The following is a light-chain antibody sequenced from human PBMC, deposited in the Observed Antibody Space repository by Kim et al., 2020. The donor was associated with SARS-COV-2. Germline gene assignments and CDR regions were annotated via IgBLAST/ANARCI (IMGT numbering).Light chain of an antibody. J-gene: IGLJ2*01. Sequence: ASGSTGQSVTISCSGIYNYSCWYQQHPGKPPHLLIYDVNQRPAGLPGRFSGSRAANAAPLIGGGLQADDEADYYCSSFAANSILLFGGGTQLTVL. V-gene: IGLV2-8*01. CDR3: SSFAANSILL. CDR1: YNY. CDR2: DVN.